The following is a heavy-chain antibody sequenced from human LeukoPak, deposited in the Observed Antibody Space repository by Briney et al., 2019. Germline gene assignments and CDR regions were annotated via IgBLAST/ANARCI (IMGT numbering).Heavy chain of an antibody. CDR3: AKDLLFGVVIIPGGFDY. CDR2: ISSTYNI. J-gene: IGHJ4*02. V-gene: IGHV3-23*01. D-gene: IGHD3-3*01. CDR1: GFIFSPYA. Sequence: GGSLRLSCAASGFIFSPYAMNWVRQAPGRGLEWVSYISSTYNIYYSDSVRGRFTISRDNSKNTLYLQMNSLRAEDTAVYYCAKDLLFGVVIIPGGFDYWGQGTLVTVSS.